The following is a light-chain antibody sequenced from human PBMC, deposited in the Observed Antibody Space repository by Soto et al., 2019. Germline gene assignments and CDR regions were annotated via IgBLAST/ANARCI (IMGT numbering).Light chain of an antibody. CDR3: QQRYTWLPGWT. Sequence: EIIMTQSPATLSVSPGEGATLSCRTSHSISTNLAWYQHKRGQSPRLLIYGASNRAAGIPARFSGSGSGTDFTLTITALEPGDFAFYYCQQRYTWLPGWTFGQGTRVEIK. V-gene: IGKV3D-15*01. CDR1: HSISTN. CDR2: GAS. J-gene: IGKJ1*01.